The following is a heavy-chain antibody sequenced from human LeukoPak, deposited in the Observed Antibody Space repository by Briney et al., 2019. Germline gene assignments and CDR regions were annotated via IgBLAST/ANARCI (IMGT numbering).Heavy chain of an antibody. CDR1: GFTATTNY. V-gene: IGHV3-53*01. CDR3: VGGPGWVFDL. D-gene: IGHD6-19*01. Sequence: GGSLRLSCAGSGFTATTNYMSWVRQAPGKGLEWVSVIYSSGSTSYADSVKGRFTISRDNAKNSVYLQMNGLKAEDTAVYHCVGGPGWVFDLWGRGTLVTVSS. CDR2: IYSSGST. J-gene: IGHJ2*01.